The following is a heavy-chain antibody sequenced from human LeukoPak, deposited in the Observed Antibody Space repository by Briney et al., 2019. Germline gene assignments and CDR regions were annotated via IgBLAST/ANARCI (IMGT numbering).Heavy chain of an antibody. CDR1: GFTFSSYA. J-gene: IGHJ3*02. D-gene: IGHD4-17*01. CDR3: ARDTIPYGDYRPDAFDI. V-gene: IGHV3-30-3*01. CDR2: ISYDGSNK. Sequence: PGRSLRLSCAASGFTFSSYAMHWVRQAPGKGLEWVAVISYDGSNKYYADSVKGRFTISRDNSKNTLYLQMNRLRAEDTAVYYCARDTIPYGDYRPDAFDIWGQGTMVTVSS.